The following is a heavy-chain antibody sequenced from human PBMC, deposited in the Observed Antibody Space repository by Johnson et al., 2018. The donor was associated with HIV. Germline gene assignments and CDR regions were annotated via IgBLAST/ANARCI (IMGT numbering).Heavy chain of an antibody. J-gene: IGHJ3*02. Sequence: VQLVESGGGLVQPGRSLRLSCAASGFTFDDYAMHWVRQAPGKGLEWVSGISWNSGSIGYADSVKGRFTISRDNAKNTLYLQMNTLRAEDTAVYYWARRARDTSTWLGGSLNAFDIWGQGTMVTVSS. CDR2: ISWNSGSI. D-gene: IGHD6-13*01. V-gene: IGHV3-9*01. CDR1: GFTFDDYA. CDR3: ARRARDTSTWLGGSLNAFDI.